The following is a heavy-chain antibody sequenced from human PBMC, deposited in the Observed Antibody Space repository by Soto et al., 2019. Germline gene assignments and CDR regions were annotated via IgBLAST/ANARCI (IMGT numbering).Heavy chain of an antibody. CDR1: GGSISSYY. Sequence: SSETLSLTCTVSGGSISSYYWSWIRQPPGKGLEWIGYIYYSGSTNYNPSLKSRVTISVDTSKNQFSLKLSSVTAADTAVYYCARLGAVAGTNYYYYYYMDVWGKGTTVTVSS. CDR3: ARLGAVAGTNYYYYYYMDV. D-gene: IGHD6-19*01. CDR2: IYYSGST. V-gene: IGHV4-59*08. J-gene: IGHJ6*03.